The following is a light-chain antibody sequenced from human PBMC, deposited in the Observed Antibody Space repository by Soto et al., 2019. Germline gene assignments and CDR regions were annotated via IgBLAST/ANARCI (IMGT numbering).Light chain of an antibody. CDR1: SSDVGGYNY. V-gene: IGLV2-11*01. CDR3: CSYAGSYTYV. J-gene: IGLJ1*01. Sequence: QSALTQPRSVSGSPGQSVTISCTGTSSDVGGYNYVSWYQQYPDRAPKVIIYDVSERPSGVPDRFSGSKSGNTASLTISGIQAEDEADYYCCSYAGSYTYVFGSGTKVTVL. CDR2: DVS.